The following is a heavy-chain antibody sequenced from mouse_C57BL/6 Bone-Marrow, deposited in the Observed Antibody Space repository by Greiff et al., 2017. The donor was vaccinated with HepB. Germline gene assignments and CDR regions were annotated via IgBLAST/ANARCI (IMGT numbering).Heavy chain of an antibody. CDR2: IDPSDSYT. Sequence: VQLQQPGAELVKPGASVKLSCKASGYTFTSYWMQWVKQRPGQGLEWIGEIDPSDSYTNYNQKFKGKATLTVDTSSSTAYMQLSSLTSEDSAVYYCAREGYYGSSPWFAYWGQGTLVTVSA. D-gene: IGHD1-1*01. J-gene: IGHJ3*01. CDR3: AREGYYGSSPWFAY. V-gene: IGHV1-50*01. CDR1: GYTFTSYW.